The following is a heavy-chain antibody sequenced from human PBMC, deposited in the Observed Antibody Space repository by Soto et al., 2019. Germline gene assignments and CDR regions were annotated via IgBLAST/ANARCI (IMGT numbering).Heavy chain of an antibody. CDR3: ARGYCTNGVCYTGMDV. V-gene: IGHV1-8*01. Sequence: GASVKVSCKASGYTFTSYDINWVRQATGQGLEWMGWMNPNSGNTGYAQKFQGRVTMTRNTSISTAYMELSSLRSEDTAVYYCARGYCTNGVCYTGMDVWGQGTPVTVS. J-gene: IGHJ6*02. CDR1: GYTFTSYD. CDR2: MNPNSGNT. D-gene: IGHD2-8*01.